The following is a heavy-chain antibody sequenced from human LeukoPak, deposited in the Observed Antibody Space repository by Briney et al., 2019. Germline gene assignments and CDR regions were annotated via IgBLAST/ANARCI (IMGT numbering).Heavy chain of an antibody. V-gene: IGHV4-59*01. CDR3: ARYDFDAVAADF. D-gene: IGHD6-19*01. CDR2: IYYSGST. Sequence: NTSETLSLTCTVSGGSISSYYWSWIRQPPGKGLEWIGYIYYSGSTNYNPSLKSRVTMSVDTSKNQFSLKLSSVTAADTAIYYCARYDFDAVAADFWGQGTLVTLSS. CDR1: GGSISSYY. J-gene: IGHJ4*02.